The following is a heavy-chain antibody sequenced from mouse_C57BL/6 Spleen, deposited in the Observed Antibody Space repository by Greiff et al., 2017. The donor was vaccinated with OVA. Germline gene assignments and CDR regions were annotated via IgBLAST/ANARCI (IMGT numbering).Heavy chain of an antibody. V-gene: IGHV1-80*01. Sequence: QVQLQQSGAELVKPGASVKISCKASGYAFSSYWMNWVKQRPGKGLEWIGQIYPGDGDTTYNGKFKGKATLTADKSSSTAYMQLSSLASEDSAVYFCAPYYYGSSWFAYWGQGTLVTVSA. J-gene: IGHJ3*01. CDR2: IYPGDGDT. CDR3: APYYYGSSWFAY. CDR1: GYAFSSYW. D-gene: IGHD1-1*01.